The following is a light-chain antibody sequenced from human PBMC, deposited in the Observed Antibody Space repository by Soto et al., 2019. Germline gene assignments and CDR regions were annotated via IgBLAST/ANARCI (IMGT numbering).Light chain of an antibody. J-gene: IGKJ1*01. V-gene: IGKV3D-15*01. Sequence: EIVMTQSPATLSASPGGRSTLTCRASQSVTTNLAWYQQKPGQAPRLLIYSSSNRATGIPDRFSGGGSGTEFTLTISSLQPDDSATYYCQQCNTFWTFGQGTKVDIK. CDR1: QSVTTN. CDR2: SSS. CDR3: QQCNTFWT.